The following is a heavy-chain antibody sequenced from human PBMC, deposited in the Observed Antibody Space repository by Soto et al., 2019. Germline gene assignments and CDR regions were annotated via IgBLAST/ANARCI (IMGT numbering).Heavy chain of an antibody. CDR3: ARSQTTVTSYDY. Sequence: PSETLSLTCTVSGVSISSYYWSWIRQPPGKGLEWIGYIYYSGSTNYNPSLKSRVTISVDTSKNQFSLKLSSVTAADTAVYYCARSQTTVTSYDYWGQGTLVTVSS. D-gene: IGHD4-17*01. V-gene: IGHV4-59*12. CDR2: IYYSGST. CDR1: GVSISSYY. J-gene: IGHJ4*02.